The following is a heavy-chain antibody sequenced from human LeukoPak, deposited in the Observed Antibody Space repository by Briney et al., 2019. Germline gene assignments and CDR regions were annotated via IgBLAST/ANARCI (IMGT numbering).Heavy chain of an antibody. CDR2: INHSGST. Sequence: SETLSLACAVYGGSFSGYYWSWIRQPPGKGLEWIGEINHSGSTNYNPSLKSRVTISVDTSKNQFSMKLSSVTAADTAVYYCASGRAAAGVSGADYWGQGPLVTVSS. D-gene: IGHD6-13*01. J-gene: IGHJ4*02. CDR1: GGSFSGYY. V-gene: IGHV4-34*01. CDR3: ASGRAAAGVSGADY.